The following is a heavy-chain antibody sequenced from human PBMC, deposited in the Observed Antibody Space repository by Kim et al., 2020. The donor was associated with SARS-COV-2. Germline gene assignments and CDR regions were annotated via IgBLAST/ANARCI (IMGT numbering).Heavy chain of an antibody. D-gene: IGHD3-10*01. Sequence: PSLKSRVTISVDKSKNQFSLKLSSVTAADTAVYYCATYDRYGSGSYYNALYWGQGTLVTVSS. J-gene: IGHJ4*02. CDR3: ATYDRYGSGSYYNALY. V-gene: IGHV4-4*02.